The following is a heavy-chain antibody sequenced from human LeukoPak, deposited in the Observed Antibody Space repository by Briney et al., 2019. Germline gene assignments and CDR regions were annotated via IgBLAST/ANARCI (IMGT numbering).Heavy chain of an antibody. CDR2: IYYSGST. CDR3: ARGRGDFWGGRLYYYYYYYMDV. D-gene: IGHD3-3*01. J-gene: IGHJ6*03. Sequence: SETLSLTCTVSGGSISSYYWSWIRQPPGKGLEWIGYIYYSGSTNYNPSLKSRVTISVDTSKNQFSLKLSSVTAADTAVYYCARGRGDFWGGRLYYYYYYYMDVWGKGTTVTVSS. CDR1: GGSISSYY. V-gene: IGHV4-59*01.